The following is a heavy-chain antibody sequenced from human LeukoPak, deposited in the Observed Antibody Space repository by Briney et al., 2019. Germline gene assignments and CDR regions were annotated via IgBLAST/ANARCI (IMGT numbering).Heavy chain of an antibody. J-gene: IGHJ6*02. V-gene: IGHV4-30-2*01. CDR2: IYHSGST. CDR1: GGSISSGGYS. CDR3: ARGGTVTLYYYYGMDV. Sequence: SETLSLTCAVSGGSISSGGYSWSWIRQPPGKGLEWIGYIYHSGSTYYNPSLKSRVTISVDRSKNQFPLKLSSVTAADTAVYYCARGGTVTLYYYYGMDVWGQGTTVTVSS. D-gene: IGHD4-17*01.